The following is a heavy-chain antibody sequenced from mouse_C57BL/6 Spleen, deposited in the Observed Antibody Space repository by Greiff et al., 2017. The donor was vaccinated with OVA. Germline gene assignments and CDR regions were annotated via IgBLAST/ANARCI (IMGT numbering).Heavy chain of an antibody. D-gene: IGHD2-1*01. Sequence: EVMLVESGGGLVKPGGSLRLSCAASGFTFSDYGMHWVRQAPEKGLEWVAYISSGSSTIYYADTVKGRFTISRDNAKNTLFLQMPSLSSEDTAMYYCARGGNYVYYFDYWGQGTTLTVSS. J-gene: IGHJ2*01. CDR1: GFTFSDYG. V-gene: IGHV5-17*01. CDR3: ARGGNYVYYFDY. CDR2: ISSGSSTI.